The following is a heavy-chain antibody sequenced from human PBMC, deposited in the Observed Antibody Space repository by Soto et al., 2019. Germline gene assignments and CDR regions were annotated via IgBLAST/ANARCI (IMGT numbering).Heavy chain of an antibody. Sequence: SETLSLTCTVSGDSVTGGHHFWAWIRQLPGKGPEWLAYISFSGSTYSTPSLKTRLTMSIDPSDEHLSLKLNSVTAADTAVYYCARGRTMMGAKTFFDFWGPGTLVTVSS. D-gene: IGHD1-26*01. J-gene: IGHJ4*02. V-gene: IGHV4-31*03. CDR1: GDSVTGGHHF. CDR3: ARGRTMMGAKTFFDF. CDR2: ISFSGST.